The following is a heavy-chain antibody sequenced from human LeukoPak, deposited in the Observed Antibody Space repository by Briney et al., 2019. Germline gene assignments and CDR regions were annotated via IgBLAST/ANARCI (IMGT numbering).Heavy chain of an antibody. J-gene: IGHJ6*03. CDR1: GYTFTSYG. V-gene: IGHV1-18*01. CDR2: ISAYNGNT. Sequence: VASVKVSCKASGYTFTSYGISWVRQAPGQGLEWMGWISAYNGNTNYAQKLQGRVTMATDTSTSTAYMELRSLRSDDTAVYYCARTRVPAATYYYYYYMDVWGKGTTVTISS. CDR3: ARTRVPAATYYYYYYMDV. D-gene: IGHD2-2*01.